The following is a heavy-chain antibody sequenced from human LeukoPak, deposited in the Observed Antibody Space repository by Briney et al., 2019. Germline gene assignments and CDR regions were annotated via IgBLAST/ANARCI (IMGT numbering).Heavy chain of an antibody. CDR2: IYSSGST. CDR1: GGSISSYY. V-gene: IGHV4-4*07. CDR3: TRGIVGADFDY. J-gene: IGHJ4*02. Sequence: PSETLSLTCTVSGGSISSYYWSWIRQPAGKGLEWIGRIYSSGSTNYNPSLKSRVTMSLDTSKNQFSLKLSSVTAADTAVYYCTRGIVGADFDYWGQGTLVTVSS. D-gene: IGHD1-26*01.